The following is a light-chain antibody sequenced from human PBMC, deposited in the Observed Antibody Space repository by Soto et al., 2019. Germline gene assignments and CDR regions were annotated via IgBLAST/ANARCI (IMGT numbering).Light chain of an antibody. V-gene: IGKV3-11*01. CDR1: QSVSSY. Sequence: EIVFTQSPATLSLPPGERATLSCRASQSVSSYLAWYQQKPGQAPRLLIYDASNRATGIPARFSGSGSGTDFTLTISSLEPEDFAVYYCQQRSNWPPTFGQGTKVDIK. J-gene: IGKJ1*01. CDR2: DAS. CDR3: QQRSNWPPT.